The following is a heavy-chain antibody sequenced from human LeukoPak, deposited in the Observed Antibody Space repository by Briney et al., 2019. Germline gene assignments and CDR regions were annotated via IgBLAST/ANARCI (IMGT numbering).Heavy chain of an antibody. V-gene: IGHV3-48*04. D-gene: IGHD6-13*01. Sequence: GGPLRLSCAASGFTFSSYSMNWVRQAPGKGLEWVSYISSSGSSISDADSVKGRFTISRDNAKNSLYLQMTSLRAEDTAIYYCARKIAAAGRHYFDYWGQGTLVTVSS. CDR2: ISSSGSSI. CDR3: ARKIAAAGRHYFDY. CDR1: GFTFSSYS. J-gene: IGHJ4*02.